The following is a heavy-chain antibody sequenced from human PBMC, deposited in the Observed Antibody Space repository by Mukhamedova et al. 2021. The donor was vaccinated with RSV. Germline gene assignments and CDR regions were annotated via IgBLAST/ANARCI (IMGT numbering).Heavy chain of an antibody. CDR2: ISAYNGNT. CDR3: ARAERYCSSTSCSYFDY. D-gene: IGHD2-2*01. Sequence: HGVEWMGWISAYNGNTNYAQKLQGRVTMTTDTSTSTAYMELRSLRSDDTAVYYCARAERYCSSTSCSYFDYWGQGTLVTVSS. J-gene: IGHJ4*02. V-gene: IGHV1-18*01.